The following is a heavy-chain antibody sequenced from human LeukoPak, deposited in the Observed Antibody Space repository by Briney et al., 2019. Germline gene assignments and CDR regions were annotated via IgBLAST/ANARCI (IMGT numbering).Heavy chain of an antibody. CDR1: GGSISSGGYY. Sequence: SETLSLTCTVSGGSISSGGYYWSWIRQPPGKGLEWIGYIYHSGSTYYNPSLKSRVTISVDRSKNQFSLKLSSVTAADTAVYYCARAWWELDYWGQGTLVTVSS. J-gene: IGHJ4*02. CDR2: IYHSGST. CDR3: ARAWWELDY. V-gene: IGHV4-30-2*01. D-gene: IGHD2-15*01.